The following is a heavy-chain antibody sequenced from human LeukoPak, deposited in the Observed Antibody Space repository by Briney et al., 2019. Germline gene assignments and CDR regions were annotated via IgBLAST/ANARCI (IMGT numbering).Heavy chain of an antibody. V-gene: IGHV3-23*01. Sequence: GGSLRLSCAASGFTFSSYDMNWVRQAPGKGLEWVSSISDSGGSTYYADSVKGRFTISRDNSKNTLYLQMNSLRAEDTAVYYCAKDSLTVTTFAYWFDPWGQGTLVTVSS. J-gene: IGHJ5*02. CDR1: GFTFSSYD. CDR3: AKDSLTVTTFAYWFDP. CDR2: ISDSGGST. D-gene: IGHD4-17*01.